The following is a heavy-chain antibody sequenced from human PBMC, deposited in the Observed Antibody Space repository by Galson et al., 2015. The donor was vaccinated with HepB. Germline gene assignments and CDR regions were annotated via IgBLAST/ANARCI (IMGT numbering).Heavy chain of an antibody. J-gene: IGHJ4*02. V-gene: IGHV3-11*03. D-gene: IGHD2-21*02. Sequence: SLRLSCAASGFTFSDSYMNWIRQAPGKGLEWVSYISGRSSDTNYADSVKGRFTISRDNAKNSLYLQMNSLRAEDTAVYYCARSYCGGGCYNNIDYWGQGTLVTVSS. CDR2: ISGRSSDT. CDR1: GFTFSDSY. CDR3: ARSYCGGGCYNNIDY.